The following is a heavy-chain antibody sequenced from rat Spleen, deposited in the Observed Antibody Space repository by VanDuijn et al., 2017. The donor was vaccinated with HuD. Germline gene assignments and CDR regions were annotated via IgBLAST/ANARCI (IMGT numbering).Heavy chain of an antibody. V-gene: IGHV3-3*01. Sequence: EVQLQESGPGLVKPSQSLSLTCSVTDHSITNGYRWNWIRKFPGNKLEWMGYINSAGNTLYNTSLKSRISITRDTSKNQFFLQVNSVTTEDTATYYCARSDGTHYYLPFIYWGQGTQVTVSS. CDR2: INSAGNT. J-gene: IGHJ3*01. CDR1: DHSITNGYR. CDR3: ARSDGTHYYLPFIY. D-gene: IGHD1-12*02.